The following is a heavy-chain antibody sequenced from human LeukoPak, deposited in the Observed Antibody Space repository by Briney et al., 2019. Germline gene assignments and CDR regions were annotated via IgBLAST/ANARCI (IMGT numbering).Heavy chain of an antibody. V-gene: IGHV4-39*01. CDR2: ISYSGST. J-gene: IGHJ3*02. CDR3: ARHRIPATLGFDI. CDR1: GGSISSSDNY. D-gene: IGHD2-2*01. Sequence: SSETLSLTCTVSGGSISSSDNYWGWIRQPPGKGLEWIATISYSGSTFYKSSLKSRVTISVDTSKTQFSLKLSSVTAADTAVYYCARHRIPATLGFDIWGQGTMVTVSS.